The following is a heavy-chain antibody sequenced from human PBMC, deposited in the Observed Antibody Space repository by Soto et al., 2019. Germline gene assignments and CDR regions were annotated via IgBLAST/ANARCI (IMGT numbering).Heavy chain of an antibody. CDR2: IYYSDSA. CDR3: AKRGTHLTLDAFDI. CDR1: GGSISSFY. V-gene: IGHV4-59*03. D-gene: IGHD1-1*01. J-gene: IGHJ3*02. Sequence: SETLSLTCTVSGGSISSFYWSWIRQPPGKGLEWIGNIYYSDSANYKSSLRGRVTISLDTSKNQFSLRLRSVTAADTAVYYCAKRGTHLTLDAFDIWGQGTMVTVSS.